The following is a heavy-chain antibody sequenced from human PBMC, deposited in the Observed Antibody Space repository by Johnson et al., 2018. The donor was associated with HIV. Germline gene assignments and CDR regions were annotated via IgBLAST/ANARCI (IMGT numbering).Heavy chain of an antibody. CDR3: ARRYSGMVQGRDAFDI. CDR1: GFSFSSYG. CDR2: IPYDGSNK. D-gene: IGHD3-10*01. J-gene: IGHJ3*02. V-gene: IGHV3-30*19. Sequence: QVQLVESGGGVVQPGGSLRLSCATSGFSFSSYGMYWVRQAPGKGLEWVSFIPYDGSNKYYADSVKGRFTISRDNSKNTLYLQMKRLRAEDTAVYYCARRYSGMVQGRDAFDIWGQGTMVTVSS.